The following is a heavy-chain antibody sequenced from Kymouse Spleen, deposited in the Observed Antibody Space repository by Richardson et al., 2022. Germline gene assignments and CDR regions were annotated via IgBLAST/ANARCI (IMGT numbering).Heavy chain of an antibody. D-gene: IGHD6-19*01. Sequence: QVQLQQWGAGLLKPSETLSLTCAVYGGSFSGYYWSWIRQPPGKGLEWIGEINHSGSTNYNPSLKSRVTISVDTSKNQFSLKLSSVTAADTAVYYCARDGYSSGWYVWFDPWGQGTLVTVSS. CDR1: GGSFSGYY. V-gene: IGHV4-34*01. CDR3: ARDGYSSGWYVWFDP. CDR2: INHSGST. J-gene: IGHJ5*02.